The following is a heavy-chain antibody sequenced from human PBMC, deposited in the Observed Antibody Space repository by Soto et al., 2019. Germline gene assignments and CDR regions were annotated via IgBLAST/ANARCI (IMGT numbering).Heavy chain of an antibody. Sequence: SETLSLTCTASGGSISSYYWSWIRQPPGKGLEWIGYIYYSGSTNYNPSLKSRVTISVDTSKNQFSLKLSSATAADTAVYYCARAKGGASWFDPWGQGTLVTVSS. CDR1: GGSISSYY. CDR3: ARAKGGASWFDP. V-gene: IGHV4-59*01. CDR2: IYYSGST. D-gene: IGHD1-26*01. J-gene: IGHJ5*02.